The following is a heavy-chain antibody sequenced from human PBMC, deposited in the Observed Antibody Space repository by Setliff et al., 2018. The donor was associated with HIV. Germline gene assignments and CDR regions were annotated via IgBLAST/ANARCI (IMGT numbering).Heavy chain of an antibody. Sequence: PSETLSLTCTVSGGSISSSSYYWGWIRQPPEKGLEWIGSIYYSGSTYYNLSLKSRVTISADTSKNQFSLKVRSVTAADTAVYYCAGFWVGLDAFDIWGQGTMVTVSS. D-gene: IGHD3-16*01. J-gene: IGHJ3*02. CDR2: IYYSGST. CDR1: GGSISSSSYY. CDR3: AGFWVGLDAFDI. V-gene: IGHV4-39*01.